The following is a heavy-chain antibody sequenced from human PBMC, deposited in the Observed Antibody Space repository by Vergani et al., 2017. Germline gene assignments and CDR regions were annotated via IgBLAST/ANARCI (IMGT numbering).Heavy chain of an antibody. Sequence: QVQLQESGPGLVKPSQTLSITCTVSCGSISSGDYYWSWIRQPPGKGVEWIGYHYYSGSNYYKPSLKSRVTISVDTSKNQFSLKLSSVTAADTAMYYCARGKRVVHLWYPSLYYNLWGRGTLLTVSA. D-gene: IGHD3-3*02. CDR2: HYYSGSN. V-gene: IGHV4-30-4*08. J-gene: IGHJ2*01. CDR1: CGSISSGDYY. CDR3: ARGKRVVHLWYPSLYYNL.